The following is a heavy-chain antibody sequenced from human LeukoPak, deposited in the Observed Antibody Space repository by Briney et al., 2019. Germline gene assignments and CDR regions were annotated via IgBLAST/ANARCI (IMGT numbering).Heavy chain of an antibody. CDR1: GFTVSNNY. J-gene: IGHJ4*02. CDR3: ARSWLAVAGPEY. Sequence: PGGSLRLSCAASGFTVSNNYMSWVRQAPGKGLEWLSVIYSVGTTNYADSVKGRFTISRDNSKNTLYLQMNRLRAEDTAVYYCARSWLAVAGPEYWGQGTLVTVSS. D-gene: IGHD6-19*01. CDR2: IYSVGTT. V-gene: IGHV3-66*01.